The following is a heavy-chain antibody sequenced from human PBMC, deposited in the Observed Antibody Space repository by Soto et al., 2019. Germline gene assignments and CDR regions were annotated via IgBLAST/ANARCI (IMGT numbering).Heavy chain of an antibody. CDR2: IVVGSGNT. Sequence: QMQLVQSGPEVKKPGTSVKVSCKASGFTFTSSAVQWVRQARGQRLEWIGWIVVGSGNTNYAQKFQERVTITRDMSTSTAYMELSSLRSEDTAVYYCAASGSHYYDSSGRHWGQGTLVTVSS. V-gene: IGHV1-58*01. D-gene: IGHD3-22*01. CDR3: AASGSHYYDSSGRH. J-gene: IGHJ4*02. CDR1: GFTFTSSA.